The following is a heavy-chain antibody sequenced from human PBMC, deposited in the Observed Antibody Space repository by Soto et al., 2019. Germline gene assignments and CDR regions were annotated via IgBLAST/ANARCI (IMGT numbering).Heavy chain of an antibody. CDR1: GFTFSSYA. D-gene: IGHD2-8*01. V-gene: IGHV3-23*01. Sequence: EVQLLESGGGLVQPGGSLRLSCAASGFTFSSYAMNWVRQAPGRGLEWVSAITSSGGSRYYADSVKGRFTISRDNSKNTLYLQMNSLRAADTAVYYCAKSAGSDVYDTWFDPWGQGTLVTVSS. CDR2: ITSSGGSR. CDR3: AKSAGSDVYDTWFDP. J-gene: IGHJ5*02.